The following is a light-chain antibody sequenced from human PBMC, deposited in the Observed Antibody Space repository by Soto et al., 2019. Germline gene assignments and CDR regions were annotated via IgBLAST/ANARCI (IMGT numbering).Light chain of an antibody. CDR1: SSDVGGYND. V-gene: IGLV2-8*01. CDR3: SSFAGNNNLV. Sequence: HSALTQPPSASGSAGQSVTISCTGTSSDVGGYNDVSWYQQHPGKAPPLMISAVSKRPSGVPDRFSGSKSGNTASLTVSGLQAEDEADYYCSSFAGNNNLVFGGGTKLTVL. J-gene: IGLJ2*01. CDR2: AVS.